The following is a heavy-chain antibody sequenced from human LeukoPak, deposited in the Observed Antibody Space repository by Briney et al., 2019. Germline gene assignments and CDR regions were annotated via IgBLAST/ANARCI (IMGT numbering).Heavy chain of an antibody. CDR2: INSNSGGT. Sequence: ASVKLSCKASGYTFIDYNMHWVRQAPGQGLEWMGWINSNSGGTNYAQKFQGRVTMTRDTSISIVYMELSRLRSDDTAVYYCARRYGDASLDYWGQGTLVTVSS. D-gene: IGHD4-17*01. CDR1: GYTFIDYN. V-gene: IGHV1-2*02. CDR3: ARRYGDASLDY. J-gene: IGHJ4*02.